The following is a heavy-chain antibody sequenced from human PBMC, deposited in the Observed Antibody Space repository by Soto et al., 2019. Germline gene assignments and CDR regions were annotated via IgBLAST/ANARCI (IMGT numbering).Heavy chain of an antibody. CDR1: GFTFSSYS. CDR2: ISSSSSYI. Sequence: GGSLRLFCAASGFTFSSYSMNWVRQAPGKGLEWVSSISSSSSYIYYADSVKGRFTISRDNAKNSLYLQMNSLRAEDTAVYYCARDLGDDTYYHGMDVWGQGTTVTVSS. D-gene: IGHD5-12*01. J-gene: IGHJ6*02. V-gene: IGHV3-21*01. CDR3: ARDLGDDTYYHGMDV.